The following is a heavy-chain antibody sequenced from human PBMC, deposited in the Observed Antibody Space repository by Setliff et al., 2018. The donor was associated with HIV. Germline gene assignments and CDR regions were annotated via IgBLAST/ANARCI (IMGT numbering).Heavy chain of an antibody. V-gene: IGHV1-24*01. D-gene: IGHD3-9*01. CDR1: GYSLTELS. CDR3: ATSSFYDILTAPTPGVFDI. Sequence: ASVKVSCKVSGYSLTELSIHWVRQAPGEGLEWMGGFDPEDNETVYAEKFQGRVTMTEDTSPDTAYMALSSLRSEGTAMYYCATSSFYDILTAPTPGVFDIWGQGTMVTVSS. CDR2: FDPEDNET. J-gene: IGHJ3*02.